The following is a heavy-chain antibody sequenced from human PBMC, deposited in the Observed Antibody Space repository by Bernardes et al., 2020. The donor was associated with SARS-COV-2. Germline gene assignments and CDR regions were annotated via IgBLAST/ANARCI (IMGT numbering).Heavy chain of an antibody. Sequence: GSLRLSCVASGLSRYWMHWVRQAPGKGLVWVSRIEVDGSRIDYADSVRGRFTISRDNAKNSLYLQVNSLRDDDTAVYYCARDQYYSDSSGFSYWYFDLWGRGTLVTVSS. CDR1: GLSRYW. J-gene: IGHJ2*01. V-gene: IGHV3-74*01. CDR3: ARDQYYSDSSGFSYWYFDL. D-gene: IGHD3-22*01. CDR2: IEVDGSRI.